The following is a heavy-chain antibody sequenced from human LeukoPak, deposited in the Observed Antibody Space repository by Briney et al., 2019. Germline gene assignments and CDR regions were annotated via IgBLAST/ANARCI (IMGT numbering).Heavy chain of an antibody. CDR1: GGSFSGYY. Sequence: SETLSLTCAVYGGSFSGYYWSWIRQPPGKGLEWIGEINHRGSTNYNPSLKSRVTISVDTSKNQFSLKLSSVTAADTAVYYCARKSAAGIAANWGQGTLVTVSS. J-gene: IGHJ4*02. D-gene: IGHD6-25*01. CDR3: ARKSAAGIAAN. CDR2: INHRGST. V-gene: IGHV4-34*01.